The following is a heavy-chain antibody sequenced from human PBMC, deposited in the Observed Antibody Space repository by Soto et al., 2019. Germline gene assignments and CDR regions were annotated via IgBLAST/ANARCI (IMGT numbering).Heavy chain of an antibody. D-gene: IGHD5-12*01. V-gene: IGHV4-34*01. CDR1: GGSFSGYY. Sequence: QVQLQQWGAGLLKPSETLSLTCAVYGGSFSGYYWSWIRQPPGKGLEWIGEINHSGSTNYNPSLKSRVTISVDTAKNQFSLKLSSVTAADTAVYYCARSRGYSGYGPHAELGVFDPWGQGTLVTVSS. J-gene: IGHJ5*02. CDR3: ARSRGYSGYGPHAELGVFDP. CDR2: INHSGST.